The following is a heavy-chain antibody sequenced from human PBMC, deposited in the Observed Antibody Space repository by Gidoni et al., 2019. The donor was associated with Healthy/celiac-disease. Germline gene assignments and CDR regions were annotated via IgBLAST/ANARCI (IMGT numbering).Heavy chain of an antibody. D-gene: IGHD6-19*01. V-gene: IGHV3-23*01. CDR1: GVTFSSYA. J-gene: IGHJ4*02. CDR2: SSGSGGST. Sequence: EVQLLESGGGLVQPGGSLRLSCAASGVTFSSYAMSWVRQAPGKGLEWVSASSGSGGSTYYADSVKGRFTISRDNSKNPLYLQMNSLRAEDTAVYYCAKDRRGAWLVLGDQDYWGQGTLVTVSS. CDR3: AKDRRGAWLVLGDQDY.